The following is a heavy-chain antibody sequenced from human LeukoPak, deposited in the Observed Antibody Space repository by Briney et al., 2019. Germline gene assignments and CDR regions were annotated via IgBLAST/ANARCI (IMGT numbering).Heavy chain of an antibody. Sequence: VRQAPXXGLEWMGWISAYNGNTNYAQKLQGRVTMTTDTSTSTAYMELRSLRSDDTAVYYCAREGTLGGRPADYEYYYYYGMDVWGQGTTVTVSS. V-gene: IGHV1-18*01. J-gene: IGHJ6*02. CDR3: AREGTLGGRPADYEYYYYYGMDV. D-gene: IGHD4/OR15-4a*01. CDR2: ISAYNGNT.